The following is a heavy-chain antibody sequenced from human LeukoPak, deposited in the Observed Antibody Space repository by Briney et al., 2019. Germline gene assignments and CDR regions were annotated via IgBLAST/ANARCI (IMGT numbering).Heavy chain of an antibody. CDR2: ISGSGTGT. D-gene: IGHD3-16*01. CDR1: GFTFSSHA. V-gene: IGHV3-23*01. J-gene: IGHJ4*02. CDR3: ARDRGSDYPFDY. Sequence: AGGSLRLSCAASGFTFSSHAMSWVRQAPGKGLEWVSGISGSGTGTYYADSVKGRFTISRDNSKNTLYLQMNRLRAEDTAVYFCARDRGSDYPFDYWGQGTLVTVSS.